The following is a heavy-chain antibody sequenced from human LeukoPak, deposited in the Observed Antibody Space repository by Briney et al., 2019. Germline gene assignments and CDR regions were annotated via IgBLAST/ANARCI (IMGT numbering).Heavy chain of an antibody. J-gene: IGHJ3*02. V-gene: IGHV3-7*01. CDR1: GFRFSYYW. Sequence: GGSLRLSCGASGFRFSYYWMTWVRQGPRKGLEWVANIKYDGSEKHYVESVKGRFTISRDNAKNSLYLQMDSLRVEDTAVYFCARGLGDCSTVSCYTGGDVFDIWGQGTKVTVSS. CDR2: IKYDGSEK. CDR3: ARGLGDCSTVSCYTGGDVFDI. D-gene: IGHD2-2*02.